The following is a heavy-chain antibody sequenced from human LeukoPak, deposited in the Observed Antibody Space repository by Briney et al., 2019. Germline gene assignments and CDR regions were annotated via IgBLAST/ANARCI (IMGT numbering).Heavy chain of an antibody. Sequence: GASVKVSCKASGYTFTGYYMHWVRQAPGQGLEWMGWINPNSGGTNYSQKFQGRVTMTRYTYISTDYMEVSRLRYDDTAGYLCPSDPDYYGDLTLDYWGQGTLVTVSS. CDR1: GYTFTGYY. J-gene: IGHJ4*02. V-gene: IGHV1-2*02. D-gene: IGHD4-17*01. CDR3: PSDPDYYGDLTLDY. CDR2: INPNSGGT.